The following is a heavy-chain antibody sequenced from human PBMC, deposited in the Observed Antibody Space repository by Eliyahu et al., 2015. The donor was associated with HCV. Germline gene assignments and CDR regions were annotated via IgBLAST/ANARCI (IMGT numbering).Heavy chain of an antibody. D-gene: IGHD3-22*01. Sequence: EGQLVESGGGLVKPGGSLXLSCAASGFXFSGHSMNWVRQAPGKGLEWVALISSSSDYIYYADSMKGRFTVSRDNAENSLYLQIDSLRDEDTAVYYCARNKEFTMITADSFDIWGQGTVVTVSS. V-gene: IGHV3-21*01. CDR2: ISSSSDYI. CDR1: GFXFSGHS. CDR3: ARNKEFTMITADSFDI. J-gene: IGHJ3*02.